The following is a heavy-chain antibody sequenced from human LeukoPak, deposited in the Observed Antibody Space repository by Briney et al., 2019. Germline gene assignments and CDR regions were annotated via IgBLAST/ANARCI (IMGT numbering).Heavy chain of an antibody. J-gene: IGHJ6*03. CDR2: ISSSGSTI. CDR1: GFTFSSYE. Sequence: GGSLRLSCAASGFTFSSYEMNWVRQAPGKGLEWVSYISSSGSTIYYADSVKGRFTISRDNAKNSLYLQMNSLRAEDTAVSYCASRAIRPPFGLEGPYYMDVWGKGTTVTVSS. V-gene: IGHV3-48*03. D-gene: IGHD2-2*02. CDR3: ASRAIRPPFGLEGPYYMDV.